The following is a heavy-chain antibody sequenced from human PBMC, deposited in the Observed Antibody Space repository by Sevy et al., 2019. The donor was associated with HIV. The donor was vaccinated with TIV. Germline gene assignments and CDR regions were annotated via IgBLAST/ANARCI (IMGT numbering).Heavy chain of an antibody. Sequence: GGSLRLSCAASGFSLSDYWMHWVRQAPGKGLVWVSHIINDGSDTGYADSVKGRFTISRDNTKNTLYLQMNSLRAEDTAVYYCARDIPNTRLSFDPRGQGTLVTVSS. CDR2: IINDGSDT. V-gene: IGHV3-74*01. CDR3: ARDIPNTRLSFDP. J-gene: IGHJ5*02. CDR1: GFSLSDYW.